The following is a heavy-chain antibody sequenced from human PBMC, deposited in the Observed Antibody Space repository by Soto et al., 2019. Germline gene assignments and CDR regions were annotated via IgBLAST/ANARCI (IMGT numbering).Heavy chain of an antibody. CDR3: AGGRRSRSEGFCSNGGCPPPYYYMDV. CDR2: MNPNSGNT. J-gene: IGHJ6*03. Sequence: ASVKVSCKASGYTFTSYDINWVLQATGQGLEWMGWMNPNSGNTGYAQKFQGRVTMTRNTSISTAYMELSSLRSEDTAVYYCAGGRRSRSEGFCSNGGCPPPYYYMDVWGKGTTVTVSS. D-gene: IGHD2-8*01. V-gene: IGHV1-8*01. CDR1: GYTFTSYD.